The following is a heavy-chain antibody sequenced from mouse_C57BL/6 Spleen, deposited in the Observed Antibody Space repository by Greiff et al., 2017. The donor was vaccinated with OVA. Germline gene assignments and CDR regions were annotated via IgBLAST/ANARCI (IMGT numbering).Heavy chain of an antibody. J-gene: IGHJ3*01. CDR2: IDPSDSYT. CDR1: GYTFTSYW. Sequence: VQLQQSGAELVMPGASVKLSCKASGYTFTSYWMHWVKQRPGQGLEWIGEIDPSDSYTNYNQKFKGKSTLTVDKSSSTAYMQLSSLTSEDSAVYYCAPHSNYVGGFAYWGQGTLVTVSA. V-gene: IGHV1-69*01. CDR3: APHSNYVGGFAY. D-gene: IGHD2-5*01.